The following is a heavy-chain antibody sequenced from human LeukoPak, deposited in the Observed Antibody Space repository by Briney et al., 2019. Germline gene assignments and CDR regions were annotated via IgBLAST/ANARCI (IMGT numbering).Heavy chain of an antibody. V-gene: IGHV3-23*01. D-gene: IGHD5-12*01. J-gene: IGHJ4*02. Sequence: GGSLRLSCAAARFTFNSYAMSWVRQAPGKGLEWVSVIGGSNGITFYVGSVKGRFTISRDNSKDTLYLQMNSLRAEDTAVYYCARNENSGWGYFDYWGQGTLVTVSS. CDR2: IGGSNGIT. CDR1: RFTFNSYA. CDR3: ARNENSGWGYFDY.